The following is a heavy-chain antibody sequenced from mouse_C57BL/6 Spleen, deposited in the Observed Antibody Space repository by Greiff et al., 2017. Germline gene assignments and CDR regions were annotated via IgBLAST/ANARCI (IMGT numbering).Heavy chain of an antibody. CDR3: ARSYYYGSRPYDY. V-gene: IGHV1-82*01. CDR1: GYAFSSSW. D-gene: IGHD1-1*01. Sequence: QVQLQQSGPELVKPGASVKISCKASGYAFSSSWMNWVKQRPGKGLEWIGRIYPGDGDTNYNGTFKGKATLTADKSSSTAYMQHSSLTSEDSAVXFCARSYYYGSRPYDYWGQGTTLTVSS. CDR2: IYPGDGDT. J-gene: IGHJ2*01.